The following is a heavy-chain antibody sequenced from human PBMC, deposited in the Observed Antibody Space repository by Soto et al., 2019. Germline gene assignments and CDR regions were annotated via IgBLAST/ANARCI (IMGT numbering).Heavy chain of an antibody. V-gene: IGHV2-5*02. D-gene: IGHD3-16*01. CDR3: AHIMITFGGVMRKDAFDI. Sequence: QITLKESGPTLVKPTQTLTLTCTFSDFSLSTSGVGVGWIRQPPGKALEWLALIYWDDDKRYSPSLKSRLTITKDXXKXQAXLTMTNMDPVDTATYYCAHIMITFGGVMRKDAFDIWGQGTMVTISS. J-gene: IGHJ3*02. CDR1: DFSLSTSGVG. CDR2: IYWDDDK.